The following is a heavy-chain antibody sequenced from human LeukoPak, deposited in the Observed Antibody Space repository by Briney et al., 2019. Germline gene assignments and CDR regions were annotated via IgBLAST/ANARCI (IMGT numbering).Heavy chain of an antibody. CDR3: VRDRGEFSYSHDY. V-gene: IGHV4-4*02. Sequence: SETLSPTCAVSGASISSNWWNWVRQPPGKGLEWIGEIHHSGSANYNPSLKSRVTISLDTSENHFSLRLSSVTAADTAVYYCVRDRGEFSYSHDYWGQGTLVTVSS. D-gene: IGHD1-26*01. J-gene: IGHJ4*02. CDR1: GASISSNW. CDR2: IHHSGSA.